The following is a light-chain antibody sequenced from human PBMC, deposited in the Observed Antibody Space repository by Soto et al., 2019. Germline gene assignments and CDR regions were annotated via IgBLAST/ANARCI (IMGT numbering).Light chain of an antibody. J-gene: IGLJ2*01. Sequence: QSVLTQPASVSGSPGQSITISCTGTNSDVGAYNYVSWYQHHPGKAPKLMISDVSNRPSGVSNRFSGSKSGNTASLTISGLQAEDEADYYCSSSTTISTRVFGGGTKLTVL. V-gene: IGLV2-14*03. CDR2: DVS. CDR3: SSSTTISTRV. CDR1: NSDVGAYNY.